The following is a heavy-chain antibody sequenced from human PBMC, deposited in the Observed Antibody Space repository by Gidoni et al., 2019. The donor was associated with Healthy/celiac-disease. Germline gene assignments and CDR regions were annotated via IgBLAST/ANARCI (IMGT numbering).Heavy chain of an antibody. CDR3: ARDSSSWYGRYFDY. CDR2: ISSSSSYI. V-gene: IGHV3-21*01. Sequence: EVQLVESGGGLVKPGGSLRLSCAASGFTFSSYSMNWVRQAPGKGLEWVSSISSSSSYIYYADSVKGRFTISRDNAKNSLYLQMNSLRAEDTAVYYCARDSSSWYGRYFDYWGQGTLVTVSS. J-gene: IGHJ4*02. CDR1: GFTFSSYS. D-gene: IGHD6-13*01.